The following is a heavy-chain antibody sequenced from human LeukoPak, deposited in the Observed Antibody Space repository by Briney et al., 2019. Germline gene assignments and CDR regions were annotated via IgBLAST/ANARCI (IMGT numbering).Heavy chain of an antibody. V-gene: IGHV3-11*06. CDR2: ISSSSSYT. J-gene: IGHJ4*02. CDR1: GFTFSDYY. Sequence: GGSLRLSCAASGFTFSDYYMSWISQAPGKGLEWVSYISSSSSYTNYADSVKGRFTISRDNAKNSLYLQMNSLRAEDTAVYYCARGYGDSIHFDYWGQGTLVTVSS. D-gene: IGHD4-17*01. CDR3: ARGYGDSIHFDY.